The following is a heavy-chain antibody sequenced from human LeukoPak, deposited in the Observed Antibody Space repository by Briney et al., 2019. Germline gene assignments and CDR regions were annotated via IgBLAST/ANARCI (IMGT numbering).Heavy chain of an antibody. V-gene: IGHV3-23*01. CDR2: IGGSGGST. D-gene: IGHD3-10*01. CDR1: GFTFSSYG. J-gene: IGHJ4*02. CDR3: AKSPTQLLWFGELNY. Sequence: PGGSLRLSCAASGFTFSSYGMSWVRQAPGKGLEWVSAIGGSGGSTYYADSVKGRFTISRDNSKNTLYLQMNSLRAEDTAVYYCAKSPTQLLWFGELNYWGQGTLVTVSS.